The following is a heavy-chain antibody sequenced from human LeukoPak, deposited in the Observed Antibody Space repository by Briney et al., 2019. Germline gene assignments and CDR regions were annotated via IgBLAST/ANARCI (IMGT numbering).Heavy chain of an antibody. D-gene: IGHD3-22*01. V-gene: IGHV1-69*04. CDR2: IIPILGIA. CDR1: GGTFSSYA. CDR3: ARDSPGTYYYDSSGYSPFDP. Sequence: ASVKVSCKASGGTFSSYAISWVRQAPGQGLEWMGRIIPILGIANYAQKFQGRVTITADKSTSTAYMELSSLRSEDTAVYYCARDSPGTYYYDSSGYSPFDPWGQGTLVTVSS. J-gene: IGHJ5*02.